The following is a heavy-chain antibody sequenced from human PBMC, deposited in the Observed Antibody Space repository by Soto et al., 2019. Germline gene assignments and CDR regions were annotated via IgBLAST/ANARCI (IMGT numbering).Heavy chain of an antibody. CDR3: ARDRREGDFWSGYLYGMDV. V-gene: IGHV3-74*01. CDR2: INSDGSSK. D-gene: IGHD3-3*01. CDR1: GFTFSSYW. Sequence: GGSLRLSCAASGFTFSSYWMHWVRQAPGKGLVWVSRINSDGSSKSYADSVKGRFTISRDNAKNTLYLQMNSLRAEDTAVYYCARDRREGDFWSGYLYGMDVWGQGTTVTVSS. J-gene: IGHJ6*02.